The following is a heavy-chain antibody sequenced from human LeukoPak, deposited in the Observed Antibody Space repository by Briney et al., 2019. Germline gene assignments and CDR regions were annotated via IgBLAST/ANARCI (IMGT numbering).Heavy chain of an antibody. V-gene: IGHV4-39*07. CDR2: IYYSGST. CDR1: GGSISSGSYY. Sequence: SETLSLTCTVSGGSISSGSYYWGWIRQPPGTGLEWIGSIYYSGSTYYNPSLKGRVTISVDTSKNQFSLKLSSVTAADTAVYYCAVVEKEWFGELLSPWFDPWGQGALVTVSS. J-gene: IGHJ5*02. CDR3: AVVEKEWFGELLSPWFDP. D-gene: IGHD3-10*01.